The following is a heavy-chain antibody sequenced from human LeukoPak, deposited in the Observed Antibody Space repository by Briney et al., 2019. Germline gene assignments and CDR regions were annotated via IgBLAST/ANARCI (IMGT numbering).Heavy chain of an antibody. Sequence: GGSLRLSCAGSGFIVSSNYMSWVRQAAGKGLEWVSVIYGSSRTYYADSVKGRFTISRDNSKNTVYLQMDSLRAGDTAVYYCARDRADGYNYGDYFDNWGQGTLVTVSS. CDR1: GFIVSSNY. J-gene: IGHJ4*02. V-gene: IGHV3-66*01. D-gene: IGHD5-18*01. CDR2: IYGSSRT. CDR3: ARDRADGYNYGDYFDN.